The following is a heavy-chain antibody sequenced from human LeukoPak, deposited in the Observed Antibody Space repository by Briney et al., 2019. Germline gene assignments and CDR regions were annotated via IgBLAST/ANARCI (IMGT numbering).Heavy chain of an antibody. J-gene: IGHJ6*03. D-gene: IGHD3-22*01. CDR1: GFSFSDYD. CDR2: IRYDGSNT. Sequence: GGSLRLSCAASGFSFSDYDIHWVRLAPGKGLEWVTFIRYDGSNTYAESVKGRFTISRDNSKNTLYLQMNSLRAEDTAVYYCARFQYYYDSSGMDVWGKGTTVTVSS. V-gene: IGHV3-30*02. CDR3: ARFQYYYDSSGMDV.